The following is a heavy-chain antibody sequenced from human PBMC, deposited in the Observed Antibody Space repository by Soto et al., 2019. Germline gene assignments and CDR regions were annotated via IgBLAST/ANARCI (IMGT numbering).Heavy chain of an antibody. Sequence: QVQLVQSGAEVKKPGSSVKVSCKASGGTFSSYAISWVRQAPGQGLEWMGGIIPIFGTANYAQKFQGRVTITAEESTSTAYMELSSLRSEDTAVYYCARLTYCSSTSCYPRTFNWFDPWGQGTLVTVSS. CDR3: ARLTYCSSTSCYPRTFNWFDP. CDR2: IIPIFGTA. CDR1: GGTFSSYA. J-gene: IGHJ5*02. D-gene: IGHD2-2*01. V-gene: IGHV1-69*01.